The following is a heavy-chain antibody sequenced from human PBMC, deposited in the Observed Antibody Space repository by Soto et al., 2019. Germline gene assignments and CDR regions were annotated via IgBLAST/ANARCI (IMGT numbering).Heavy chain of an antibody. V-gene: IGHV3-48*01. CDR3: ARSMSTYTLNWCDP. D-gene: IGHD3-16*01. CDR1: GFTFSSYS. CDR2: ISSSSSTI. Sequence: EVQLVESGGGLVQPGGSLRLSCAASGFTFSSYSMNWVRQAPGKGLEWVSYISSSSSTIYYADSVKGRFTISRDNAQNSLYLQMNSLRAEDTAVYYCARSMSTYTLNWCDPWGQGTLVTVSS. J-gene: IGHJ5*02.